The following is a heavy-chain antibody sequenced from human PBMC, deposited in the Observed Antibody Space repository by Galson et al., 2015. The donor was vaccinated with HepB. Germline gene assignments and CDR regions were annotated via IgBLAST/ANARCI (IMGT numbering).Heavy chain of an antibody. D-gene: IGHD2/OR15-2a*01. Sequence: SLRLSCAASGLTLDTYDISWVRQAPGRGLQWVSAISANDISTHYEDPVKGRFTISRQKSKNMVILQMKRLKVEDTAVYYCAKGSPTSFFHYYMDVWGTGTTVTVSS. CDR1: GLTLDTYD. CDR2: ISANDIST. J-gene: IGHJ6*03. CDR3: AKGSPTSFFHYYMDV. V-gene: IGHV3-23*01.